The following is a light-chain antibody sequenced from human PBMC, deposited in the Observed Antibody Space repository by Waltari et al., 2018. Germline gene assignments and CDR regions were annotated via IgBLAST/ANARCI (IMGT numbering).Light chain of an antibody. CDR1: SGHSSNI. CDR2: VNSDGSH. V-gene: IGLV4-69*01. CDR3: QTGGHGTWV. J-gene: IGLJ3*02. Sequence: QLVLTQSPSASASLGASVKLTCTLSSGHSSNIIAWHQQQPEKGPRYLMKVNSDGSHSKGAEMPVRFSGSSSGAERDLTISGLQSEDEADYYCQTGGHGTWVFGGGTKLTVL.